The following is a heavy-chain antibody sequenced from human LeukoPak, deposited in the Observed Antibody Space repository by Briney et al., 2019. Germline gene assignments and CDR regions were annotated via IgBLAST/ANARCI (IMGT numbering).Heavy chain of an antibody. CDR1: GFTFSTYW. Sequence: GGSLRLSCAASGFTFSTYWMSWVRQAPGKGLEWVSVIYSGGSTYYADSVKGRFTISRDNSKNTLYLQMNSLRAEDTAVYYCAREGGGGYYFDYWGQGTLVTVSS. CDR2: IYSGGST. V-gene: IGHV3-53*01. D-gene: IGHD5-12*01. J-gene: IGHJ4*02. CDR3: AREGGGGYYFDY.